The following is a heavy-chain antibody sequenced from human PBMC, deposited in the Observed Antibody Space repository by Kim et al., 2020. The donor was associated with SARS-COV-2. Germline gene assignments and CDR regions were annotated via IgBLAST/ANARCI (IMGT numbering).Heavy chain of an antibody. V-gene: IGHV3-23*01. Sequence: KGRFTISRDNSKNTLYLQMNSLRAEDTAVYYCAKGPSGYYYDSSGYYLDYWGQGTLVTVSS. CDR3: AKGPSGYYYDSSGYYLDY. J-gene: IGHJ4*02. D-gene: IGHD3-22*01.